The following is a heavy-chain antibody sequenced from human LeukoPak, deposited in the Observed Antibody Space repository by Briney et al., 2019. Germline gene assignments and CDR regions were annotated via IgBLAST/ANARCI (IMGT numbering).Heavy chain of an antibody. V-gene: IGHV4-59*08. D-gene: IGHD2-15*01. CDR3: ASGELGYCSGGSCFAKNVFDI. CDR1: GGSISSYY. CDR2: IYNSGST. J-gene: IGHJ3*02. Sequence: SETLSLTCTVSGGSISSYYWSWIRQPAGKGLEWIGYIYNSGSTNYNPSLKSRVTISVDTSKNQFSLKLSSVTAADTAVYYCASGELGYCSGGSCFAKNVFDIWGQGTMVTVSS.